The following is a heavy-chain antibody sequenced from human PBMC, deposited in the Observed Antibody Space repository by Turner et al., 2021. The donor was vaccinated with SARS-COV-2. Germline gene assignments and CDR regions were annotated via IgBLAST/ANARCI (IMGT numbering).Heavy chain of an antibody. CDR3: ARHSPELRGDYFDY. V-gene: IGHV4-39*01. D-gene: IGHD1-26*01. CDR1: GGSISSSSYY. J-gene: IGHJ4*02. Sequence: QLPLQESGPGPVKPSGTLSLTCPVPGGSISSSSYYWGWIRQPPGKGLEWIGDMYYSGSTYYNPSLKSRVTISVDTSKNQFSLKLSSVTAADTAVYYCARHSPELRGDYFDYWGQGTLVTVSS. CDR2: MYYSGST.